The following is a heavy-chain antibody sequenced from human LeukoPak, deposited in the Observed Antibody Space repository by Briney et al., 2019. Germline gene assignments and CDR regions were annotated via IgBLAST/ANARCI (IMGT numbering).Heavy chain of an antibody. CDR2: MNPNSGNT. J-gene: IGHJ3*01. CDR3: ARARGASSIAAAGTLTF. V-gene: IGHV1-8*03. Sequence: ASVKVSCKASGYTFTSYDINWVRQATGQGLEWMEWMNPNSGNTGYAQKFQGRVTITRNTSISTVYMELSSLRSEDTAVYYCARARGASSIAAAGTLTFWGQGTMVTVSS. CDR1: GYTFTSYD. D-gene: IGHD6-13*01.